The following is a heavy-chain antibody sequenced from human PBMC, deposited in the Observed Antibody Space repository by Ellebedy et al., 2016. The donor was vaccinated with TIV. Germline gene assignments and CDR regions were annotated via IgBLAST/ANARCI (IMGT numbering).Heavy chain of an antibody. V-gene: IGHV4-59*01. CDR1: GGSIRSYY. Sequence: MPSETLSLTCTVSGGSIRSYYWSWIRQPPGKGLEWIGYIYYSGSTSYNPSLKSRVIISMDTSKDQFSLKLRSVTPADTAVYYCARGSYFVGQFDYWGRGTLVTVSS. J-gene: IGHJ4*02. D-gene: IGHD1-26*01. CDR3: ARGSYFVGQFDY. CDR2: IYYSGST.